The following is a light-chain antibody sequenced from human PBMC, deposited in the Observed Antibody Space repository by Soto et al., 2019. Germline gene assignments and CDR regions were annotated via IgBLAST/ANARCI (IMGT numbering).Light chain of an antibody. V-gene: IGKV3-15*01. CDR3: QQYNDWPLT. CDR2: GAF. J-gene: IGKJ1*01. CDR1: QSVSSN. Sequence: EIVMTQSPVTLSVSPGERATLSCRASQSVSSNLAWYQQKPGQAPSLLIYGAFTRATGIPTRFSGTGSGTEFTLNISSLQSEDFGIYYCQQYNDWPLTFGQGTKVEV.